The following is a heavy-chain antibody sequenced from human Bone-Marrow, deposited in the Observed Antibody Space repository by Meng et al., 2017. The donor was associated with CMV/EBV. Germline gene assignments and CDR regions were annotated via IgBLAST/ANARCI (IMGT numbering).Heavy chain of an antibody. Sequence: GESLKISCAASGFTFSSYSMNWVRQAPGKGLEWVSSISSTSSYIYYADSVKGRFTISRDNSKNTLYLQMNSLRAEDTAVYYCAKVEEQLVGPHSGKDVWGQGTTVTVSS. J-gene: IGHJ6*02. CDR1: GFTFSSYS. CDR2: ISSTSSYI. CDR3: AKVEEQLVGPHSGKDV. V-gene: IGHV3-21*04. D-gene: IGHD6-6*01.